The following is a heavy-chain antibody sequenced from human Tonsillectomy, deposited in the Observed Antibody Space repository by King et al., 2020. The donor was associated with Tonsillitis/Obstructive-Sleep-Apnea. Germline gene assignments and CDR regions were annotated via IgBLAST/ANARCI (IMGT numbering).Heavy chain of an antibody. J-gene: IGHJ4*02. CDR3: AREALAAAGTILDF. CDR2: INPRDSGT. Sequence: QLVQSGAEVKKPGASVKVSCKASGYTFTSYYMHWVRQAPGQGLEWMGIINPRDSGTNYAQKFQGRVTLTRDTSTSTVHMELSSLRSEDTAVYYCAREALAAAGTILDFWGQGTLVTVSS. V-gene: IGHV1-46*01. D-gene: IGHD6-13*01. CDR1: GYTFTSYY.